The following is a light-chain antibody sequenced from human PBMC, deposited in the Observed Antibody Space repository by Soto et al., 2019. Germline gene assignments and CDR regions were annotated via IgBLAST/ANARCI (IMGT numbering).Light chain of an antibody. Sequence: DIVMTQSPDSLAVSLGEGATINWKSSHIVLYSSDNKNYLAWYQQKPGQPPKLLIYWASTRESGVPDRFSGSGSGTDFTLTISSLQAEDVAVYYCQQYYSTPRTFGQGTKVDIK. CDR2: WAS. CDR3: QQYYSTPRT. CDR1: HIVLYSSDNKNY. J-gene: IGKJ1*01. V-gene: IGKV4-1*01.